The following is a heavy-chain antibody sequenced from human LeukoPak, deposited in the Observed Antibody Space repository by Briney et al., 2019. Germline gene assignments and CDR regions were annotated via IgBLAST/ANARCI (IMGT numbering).Heavy chain of an antibody. CDR2: IYYSGST. D-gene: IGHD3-9*01. CDR1: GGSISSYY. CDR3: ARHPQRDYDILTGSWVPGEQNWFDP. V-gene: IGHV4-59*08. J-gene: IGHJ5*02. Sequence: PSETLSLTCTVSGGSISSYYWSWIRQPPGKGLEWIGYIYYSGSTNYNPSLKSRVTISVDTSQNQFSLKLSSVTAADTAVYYCARHPQRDYDILTGSWVPGEQNWFDPWGQGTLVTVSS.